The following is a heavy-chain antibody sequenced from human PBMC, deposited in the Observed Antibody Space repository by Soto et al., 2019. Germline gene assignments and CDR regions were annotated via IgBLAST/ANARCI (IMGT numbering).Heavy chain of an antibody. D-gene: IGHD3-22*01. V-gene: IGHV3-7*04. J-gene: IGHJ3*02. CDR3: VRGDYHDTTGPFSDAFDI. CDR2: IRPDGSEK. CDR1: GFTFSTHW. Sequence: EVQLLESGGGLVQPGGSLRLSCAASGFTFSTHWMSWVRQAPGKGLEWVANIRPDGSEKWYVDSVKGRFTIFRDNAKNSXYLQMISLRVEDTAMYYCVRGDYHDTTGPFSDAFDIWGQGTMVTVSS.